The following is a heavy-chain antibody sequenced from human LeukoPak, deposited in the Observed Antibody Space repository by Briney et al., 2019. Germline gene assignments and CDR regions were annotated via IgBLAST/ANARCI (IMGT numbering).Heavy chain of an antibody. CDR3: ARDRYVVVPAAMPPNWFDP. Sequence: GASVKVSCKASGYTFTGYYMHWVRQAPGQGLEWMGWINPNSGGTNYAQKFQGRVTMTRDTSISTAYMELSSLRSEDTAVYYCARDRYVVVPAAMPPNWFDPWGQGTLVTVSS. CDR1: GYTFTGYY. CDR2: INPNSGGT. D-gene: IGHD2-2*01. V-gene: IGHV1-2*02. J-gene: IGHJ5*02.